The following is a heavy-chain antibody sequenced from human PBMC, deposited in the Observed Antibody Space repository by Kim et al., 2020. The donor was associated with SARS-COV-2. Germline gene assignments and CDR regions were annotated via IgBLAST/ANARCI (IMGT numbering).Heavy chain of an antibody. CDR3: ATRGDFDLDY. J-gene: IGHJ4*02. CDR1: GYTFTGYL. D-gene: IGHD3-10*01. CDR2: IDPNTGAT. Sequence: ASVKVSCKASGYTFTGYLIFWVRQAPGRGLEWMGWIDPNTGATRYAQKFQGRVTMTRDTSISTAYMELGRLVSDDTAVYFCATRGDFDLDYWGQGTLVTV. V-gene: IGHV1-2*02.